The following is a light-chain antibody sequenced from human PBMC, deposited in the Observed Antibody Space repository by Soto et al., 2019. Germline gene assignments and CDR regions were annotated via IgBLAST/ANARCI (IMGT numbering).Light chain of an antibody. Sequence: EIVLTQSPGTLSLSPGERATLSCRASQSVSSSYLAWYQQKPGQAPRLLIYGASSRATGIPDRFSGSGSGTDFTLTISRLEPEDLAVYYCQQYGSSPMYPFGQGTKLEIK. V-gene: IGKV3-20*01. CDR2: GAS. CDR1: QSVSSSY. CDR3: QQYGSSPMYP. J-gene: IGKJ2*01.